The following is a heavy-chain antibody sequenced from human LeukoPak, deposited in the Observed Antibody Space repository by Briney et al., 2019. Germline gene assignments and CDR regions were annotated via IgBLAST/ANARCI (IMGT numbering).Heavy chain of an antibody. CDR1: GYTFTDYY. D-gene: IGHD2/OR15-2a*01. CDR2: INPNTGGT. J-gene: IGHJ5*02. Sequence: ASVKVSCKASGYTFTDYYIHWVRQATGQGLEWMGWINPNTGGTNYAQKFQGRVTMTRDTSFSTAYMELSRLTSDDTAVYFCARDRGCNTYTCSTGGDWFDPWGQGTLVTVSS. CDR3: ARDRGCNTYTCSTGGDWFDP. V-gene: IGHV1-2*02.